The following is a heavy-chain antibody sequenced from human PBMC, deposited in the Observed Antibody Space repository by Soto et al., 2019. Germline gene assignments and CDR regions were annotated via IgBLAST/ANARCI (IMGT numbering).Heavy chain of an antibody. CDR3: ARDRVVVVVAARGIHYYYGMDV. CDR1: GDTFSTYT. J-gene: IGHJ6*02. CDR2: IIPRSATS. D-gene: IGHD2-15*01. Sequence: SVKVSCKASGDTFSTYTITWMRQAPGQGLEWMGGIIPRSATSNYAQKFQGRVTITADESTNTAYMDLSSLRSEDTAVYYCARDRVVVVVAARGIHYYYGMDVWGQGTTVTVS. V-gene: IGHV1-69*13.